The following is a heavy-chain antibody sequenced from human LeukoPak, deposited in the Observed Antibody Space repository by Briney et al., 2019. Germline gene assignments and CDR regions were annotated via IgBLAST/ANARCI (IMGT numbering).Heavy chain of an antibody. CDR1: GFTFRSYS. J-gene: IGHJ4*02. V-gene: IGHV3-64*02. CDR2: IDPNGGNT. Sequence: GGSLRLSCAASGFTFRSYSMHWVRQTPGKGLEYVSAIDPNGGNTYYADSVKGRFTISRDNSKSTLSLQMGCLRAEDMAVYYCARVGESGSFDYWGQGILVTVFS. D-gene: IGHD1-26*01. CDR3: ARVGESGSFDY.